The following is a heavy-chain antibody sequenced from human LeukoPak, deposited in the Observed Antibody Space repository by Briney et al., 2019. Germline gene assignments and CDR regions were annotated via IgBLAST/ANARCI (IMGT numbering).Heavy chain of an antibody. CDR1: GFTVNSNY. CDR3: ARDRRGYYDSGGYAHFDY. V-gene: IGHV3-53*01. J-gene: IGHJ4*02. CDR2: LYSGNIP. Sequence: GGSLRLSCTASGFTVNSNYMSWVRQAPGKGLEWVSILYSGNIPYYADSVKGRFTISRDTSKNTLYLDMNSLRAEDTAVYFYARDRRGYYDSGGYAHFDYWGQGTLVTVSS. D-gene: IGHD3-22*01.